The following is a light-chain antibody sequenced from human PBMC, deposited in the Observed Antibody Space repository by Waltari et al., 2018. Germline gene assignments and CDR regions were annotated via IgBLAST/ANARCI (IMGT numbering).Light chain of an antibody. J-gene: IGKJ1*01. Sequence: IVMTQAPSTLSAFPGERATLSCRASQSIRSNLAWYQHKPGQAPRLLIYGASTRATGIPARFSGSGSGTEFTLTISSLQSEDFAVYFCQQYDNWLGTFGQGTKVEIK. V-gene: IGKV3-15*01. CDR1: QSIRSN. CDR3: QQYDNWLGT. CDR2: GAS.